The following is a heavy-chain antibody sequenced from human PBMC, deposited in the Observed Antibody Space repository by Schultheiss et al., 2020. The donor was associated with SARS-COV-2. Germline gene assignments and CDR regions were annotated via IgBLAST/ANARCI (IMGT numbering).Heavy chain of an antibody. Sequence: GGSLRLSCAASGFTFSSYGMHWVRQAPGKGLEWVSGLSWNSAKTVYADSVKGRFTISRDNGKNSLFLQMNSLKPEDTALYFCVKGVALRIVEAFDMWGQGTTVTVSS. V-gene: IGHV3-9*01. J-gene: IGHJ3*02. CDR1: GFTFSSYG. D-gene: IGHD2-15*01. CDR2: LSWNSAKT. CDR3: VKGVALRIVEAFDM.